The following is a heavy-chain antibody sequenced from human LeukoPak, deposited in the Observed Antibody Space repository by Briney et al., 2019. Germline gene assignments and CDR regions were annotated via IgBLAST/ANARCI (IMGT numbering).Heavy chain of an antibody. CDR2: VNARGYST. V-gene: IGHV3-23*01. Sequence: GGSLRLSCAASGFTFSTFAMSWARQAPGKGLEWVSAVNARGYSTYYADSVKGRFTISRDNSKNTVFLQMSSLRVEDTAVYYCANLGSSELRVPASQGNWGQGTLVTVSS. D-gene: IGHD2-2*01. J-gene: IGHJ4*02. CDR3: ANLGSSELRVPASQGN. CDR1: GFTFSTFA.